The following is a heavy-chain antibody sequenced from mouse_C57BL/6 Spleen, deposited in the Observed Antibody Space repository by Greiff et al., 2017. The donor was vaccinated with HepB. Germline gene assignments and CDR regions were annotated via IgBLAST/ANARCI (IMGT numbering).Heavy chain of an antibody. CDR3: ARREDSQARDYAMDY. D-gene: IGHD3-3*01. J-gene: IGHJ4*01. V-gene: IGHV1-50*01. Sequence: QVQLQQPGAELVKPGASVKLSCKASGYTFTSYWMQWVKQRPGQGLEWIGEIDPSDSYTNYNQKFKGKATLTVDTSSSTAYMQLSSLTSEDSAVYYCARREDSQARDYAMDYWGQGTSVTVSS. CDR2: IDPSDSYT. CDR1: GYTFTSYW.